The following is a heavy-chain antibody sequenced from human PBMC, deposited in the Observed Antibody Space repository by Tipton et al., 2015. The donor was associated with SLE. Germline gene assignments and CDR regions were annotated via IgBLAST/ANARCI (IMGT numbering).Heavy chain of an antibody. J-gene: IGHJ4*02. CDR2: VSSGGST. V-gene: IGHV4-34*01. CDR3: ARGTTYSSGWYYFDY. D-gene: IGHD6-19*01. CDR1: VGSFSGYQ. Sequence: TLSLTCAVYVGSFSGYQWSWIRQPPGKGLEWIGSVSSGGSTYYSPSLKSRVTISIDTSKNQFSLKLSSVTAADTAVYYCARGTTYSSGWYYFDYWGQGTLVTVSS.